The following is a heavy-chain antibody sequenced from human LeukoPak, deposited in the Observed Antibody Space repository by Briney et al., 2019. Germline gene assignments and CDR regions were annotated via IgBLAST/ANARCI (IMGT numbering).Heavy chain of an antibody. CDR2: VWYDGSNK. V-gene: IGHV3-33*01. D-gene: IGHD4-23*01. CDR1: GFTFSAYG. Sequence: PGGSLRLSCAASGFTFSAYGMHWVRQAPGXGLEWVALVWYDGSNKYYADSVKGRYTISRDNSKNTLYLQMNSLRPEDTAVFYCARNYGTNSGGFDIWGQGTTVSVSS. J-gene: IGHJ3*02. CDR3: ARNYGTNSGGFDI.